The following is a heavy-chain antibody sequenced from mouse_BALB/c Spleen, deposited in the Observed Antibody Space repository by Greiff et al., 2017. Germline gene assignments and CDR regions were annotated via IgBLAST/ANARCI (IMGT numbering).Heavy chain of an antibody. CDR3: SRGIIRSEEHFDY. V-gene: IGHV1-69*02. CDR1: GYTFTSYW. J-gene: IGHJ2*01. D-gene: IGHD2-14*01. CDR2: IDPSDSYT. Sequence: QVQLQQPGAELVKPGASVKLSCKASGYTFTSYWMYWVNQRPGQGLEWIGDIDPSDSYTNYNQNFKGKATLTVDKSSSTTYMQLSRLTSEDAAVYYCSRGIIRSEEHFDYWGQGTTLTVSS.